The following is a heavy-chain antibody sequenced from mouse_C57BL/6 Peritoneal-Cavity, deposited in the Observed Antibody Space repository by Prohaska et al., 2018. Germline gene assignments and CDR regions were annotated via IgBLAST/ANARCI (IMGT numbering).Heavy chain of an antibody. CDR1: GIDFSRYW. V-gene: IGHV4-1*01. CDR3: ARGLYYGSSPFAY. J-gene: IGHJ3*01. CDR2: INPDSSTI. D-gene: IGHD1-1*01. Sequence: EVKLLQSGGGLVQPGGSLKLSCAASGIDFSRYWMSWVRRAPGKGLEWIGEINPDSSTINYAPSLKDKFIISRDNAKKTLYLQMSKVISEDTALYYCARGLYYGSSPFAYWGQGTLVTVSA.